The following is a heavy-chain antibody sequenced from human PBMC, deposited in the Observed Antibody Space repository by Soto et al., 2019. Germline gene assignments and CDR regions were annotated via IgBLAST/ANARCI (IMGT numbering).Heavy chain of an antibody. D-gene: IGHD6-13*01. CDR2: IYHSGST. CDR1: GGSISSSNW. J-gene: IGHJ4*02. Sequence: SETLSLTCAVSGGSISSSNWWSWVRQPPGKGLEWIGEIYHSGSTNYNPSLKSRVTISVDKSKNQFSLKLSSVTAADTAVYYCARDSIYSSSWYVDYWGQGTLVTVSS. V-gene: IGHV4-4*02. CDR3: ARDSIYSSSWYVDY.